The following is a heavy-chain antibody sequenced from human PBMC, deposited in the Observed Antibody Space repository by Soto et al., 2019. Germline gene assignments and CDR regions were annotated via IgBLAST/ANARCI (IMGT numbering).Heavy chain of an antibody. CDR2: INHSGST. V-gene: IGHV4-34*01. CDR1: GGSFSGYY. Sequence: PSETLSLTCAVYGGSFSGYYWSWIRQPPGKGLEWIGEINHSGSTNYNPSLKSRVTISVDTSKNQFSLKLSSVTAADTAVYYCARGRKTTVTYYYHYGMDVWGQGTTVTVSS. J-gene: IGHJ6*02. CDR3: ARGRKTTVTYYYHYGMDV. D-gene: IGHD4-17*01.